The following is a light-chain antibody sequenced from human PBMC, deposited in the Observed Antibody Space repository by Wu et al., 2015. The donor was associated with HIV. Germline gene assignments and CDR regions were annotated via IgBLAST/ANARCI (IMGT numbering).Light chain of an antibody. V-gene: IGKV3-20*01. CDR3: QQYGGSPRLT. J-gene: IGKJ4*01. CDR1: QSVSSSY. Sequence: EIVLTQSPGTLSLSPGERATLSCRASQSVSSSYLAWYQQKPGQAPRLLIYGASSRATGIPDRFSGNGSGTDFTLTISRLEPEDFAVYYCQQYGGSPRLTFGGGTKVEIK. CDR2: GAS.